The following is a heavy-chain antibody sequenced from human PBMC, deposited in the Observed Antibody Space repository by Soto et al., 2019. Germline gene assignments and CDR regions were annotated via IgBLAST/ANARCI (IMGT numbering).Heavy chain of an antibody. CDR1: GGSISSGGYS. J-gene: IGHJ4*02. CDR3: AAGGGLPRYY. D-gene: IGHD5-12*01. CDR2: IYHSGST. Sequence: SETLSLTSAVSGGSISSGGYSWSWIRQPPGKGLEWIGYIYHSGSTDYNPSLKSRVTISVDRSKNQFSLKLSSVPAADTAVYYCAAGGGLPRYYWGQGTLVTVSS. V-gene: IGHV4-30-2*01.